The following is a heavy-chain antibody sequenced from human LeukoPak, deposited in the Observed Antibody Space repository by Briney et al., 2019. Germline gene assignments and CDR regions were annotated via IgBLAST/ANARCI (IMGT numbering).Heavy chain of an antibody. J-gene: IGHJ6*02. V-gene: IGHV3-48*02. D-gene: IGHD3-9*01. CDR3: AKESGNYDILTGYYISGRYYGMDV. CDR2: ISSSSSTI. CDR1: GFTFSSYS. Sequence: PGGSLRLSCAASGFTFSSYSMNWVRQAPGKGLEWVSYISSSSSTIYYADSVKGRFTISRDHAKNSLYLQMNSLRDEDTAVYYCAKESGNYDILTGYYISGRYYGMDVWGQGTTVTVSS.